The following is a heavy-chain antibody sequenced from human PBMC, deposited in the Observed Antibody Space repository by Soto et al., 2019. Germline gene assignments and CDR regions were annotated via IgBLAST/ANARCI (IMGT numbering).Heavy chain of an antibody. Sequence: SETLSLTCAVSGGSISSSNWWSWVRQPPGKRLEWIGDVYHTGSTTYNPSLRSRVTISVDKSKNHFSLRLSSVTAADTAVYYCALRADGSMVTYFDYWGQGALVTVSS. CDR2: VYHTGST. V-gene: IGHV4-4*02. D-gene: IGHD3-10*01. J-gene: IGHJ4*02. CDR1: GGSISSSNW. CDR3: ALRADGSMVTYFDY.